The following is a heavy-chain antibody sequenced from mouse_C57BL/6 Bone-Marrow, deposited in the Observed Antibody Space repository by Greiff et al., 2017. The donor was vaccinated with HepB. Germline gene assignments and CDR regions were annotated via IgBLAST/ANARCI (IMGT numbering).Heavy chain of an antibody. D-gene: IGHD1-1*01. CDR1: GYAFSSSW. J-gene: IGHJ1*03. V-gene: IGHV1-82*01. Sequence: VKLQESGPELVKPGASVKISCKASGYAFSSSWMNWVKQRPGKGLEWIGRIYPGDGDTNYNGKFKGKATLTADKSSSTAYMQLSSLTSEDSAVYFCARSRREITTGWYFDVWGTGTTVTVSS. CDR3: ARSRREITTGWYFDV. CDR2: IYPGDGDT.